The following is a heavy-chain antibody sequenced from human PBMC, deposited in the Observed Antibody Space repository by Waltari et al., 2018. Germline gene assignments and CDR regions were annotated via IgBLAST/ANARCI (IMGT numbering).Heavy chain of an antibody. D-gene: IGHD3-10*01. V-gene: IGHV2-5*02. CDR2: IYWDDDK. Sequence: QITLKESGPTLVKPTQTLTLTCTFSGFSLSTSGVGVGWIRQPPGKALEWLALIYWDDDKRYSPSLKSRRTITKDASKNQVVLTMTNMDPVDTGTYYCAHFGEFLGGGVWFDPWGQGTLVTVSS. CDR3: AHFGEFLGGGVWFDP. CDR1: GFSLSTSGVG. J-gene: IGHJ5*02.